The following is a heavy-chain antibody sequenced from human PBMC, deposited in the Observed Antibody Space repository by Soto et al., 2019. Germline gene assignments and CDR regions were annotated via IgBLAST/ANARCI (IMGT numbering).Heavy chain of an antibody. J-gene: IGHJ6*03. Sequence: QITLKESGPTLVKPTQTLTLTCTFSGFSLNTSAVGVGWIRQPPGKALEWLALVYWDDDKLYSPSLKSRITITKDTSKSQVVLTMTNMDPVDTATYFCSHVLGYCSSVTCYHSVDYMDVWGKGTTVTVSS. V-gene: IGHV2-5*02. CDR1: GFSLNTSAVG. CDR2: VYWDDDK. CDR3: SHVLGYCSSVTCYHSVDYMDV. D-gene: IGHD2-15*01.